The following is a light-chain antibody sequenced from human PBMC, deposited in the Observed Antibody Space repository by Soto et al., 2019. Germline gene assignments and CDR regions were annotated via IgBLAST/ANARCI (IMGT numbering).Light chain of an antibody. CDR1: QDISHS. CDR3: QKYDSAPLT. Sequence: DIQMTQSPSSLSASVGDRVTFSCRASQDISHSLAWYQQKPGKPIKLLIYGASTLQSGVPSRFSGSGSGTDFTLTISSLQPEDVAIYFCQKYDSAPLTFGGGTKVEIK. CDR2: GAS. V-gene: IGKV1-27*01. J-gene: IGKJ4*01.